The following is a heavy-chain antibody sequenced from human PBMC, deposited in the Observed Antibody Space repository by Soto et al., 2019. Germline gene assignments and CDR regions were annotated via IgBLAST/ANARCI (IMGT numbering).Heavy chain of an antibody. CDR1: GGSISSSSYY. V-gene: IGHV4-39*01. CDR2: IYYSGSP. D-gene: IGHD2-8*01. CDR3: ATTGYCTNGVCPYYYYGMDV. J-gene: IGHJ6*02. Sequence: SETLSLTCIVSGGSISSSSYYWGWIRQPPGKGLAWIGSIYYSGSPYYNPSLKSRVTISVDTSKNQFSLKLRSVTAADTAVYYCATTGYCTNGVCPYYYYGMDVWGQGTTVTVSS.